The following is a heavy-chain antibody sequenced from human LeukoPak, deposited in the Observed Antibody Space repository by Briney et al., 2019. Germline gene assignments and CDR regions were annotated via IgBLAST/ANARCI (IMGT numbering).Heavy chain of an antibody. Sequence: ASVKVSCKASGYTFTGYYMLWVRQAPGQGLEWMGWINPNSGGTNYAQKVQGRVTMTRDTSISTAYMELSRLRSDETAVYYCARALQSLWFGELYDAFDIWGQGTMVTVSS. D-gene: IGHD3-10*01. CDR1: GYTFTGYY. CDR2: INPNSGGT. V-gene: IGHV1-2*02. J-gene: IGHJ3*02. CDR3: ARALQSLWFGELYDAFDI.